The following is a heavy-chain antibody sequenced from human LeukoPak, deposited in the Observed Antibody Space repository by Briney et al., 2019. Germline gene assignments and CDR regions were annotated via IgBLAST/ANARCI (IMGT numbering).Heavy chain of an antibody. J-gene: IGHJ5*02. V-gene: IGHV3-9*01. CDR1: GFTFDDYA. Sequence: GGSLRLFRAASGFTFDDYAMHWARQAPGKGLEWVSGISWNSGSIGYADSVKGRFTISRDNAKNSLYLQMNSLRAEDTALYYCAKDSDLVPGNWFDPWGQGTLVTVSS. CDR2: ISWNSGSI. D-gene: IGHD2-2*01. CDR3: AKDSDLVPGNWFDP.